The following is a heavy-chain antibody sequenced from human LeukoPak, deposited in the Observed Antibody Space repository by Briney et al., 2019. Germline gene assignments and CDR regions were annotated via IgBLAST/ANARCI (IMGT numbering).Heavy chain of an antibody. J-gene: IGHJ3*02. CDR3: ARGVGSYGDYGVRYDAFDI. CDR2: INHSGST. Sequence: SETLSLTCAVDGGSFSGYYWSWIRQPPGKGLEWIGEINHSGSTNYNPSLKSRVTISVDTSKSQFSLKLSSVTAADTAVYYCARGVGSYGDYGVRYDAFDIWGQGTMVTVSS. V-gene: IGHV4-34*01. CDR1: GGSFSGYY. D-gene: IGHD4-17*01.